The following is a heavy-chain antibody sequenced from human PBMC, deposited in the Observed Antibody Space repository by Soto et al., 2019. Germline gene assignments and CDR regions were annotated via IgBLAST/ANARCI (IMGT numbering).Heavy chain of an antibody. D-gene: IGHD3-16*01. CDR2: IFHTGTT. J-gene: IGHJ5*02. V-gene: IGHV4-4*02. CDR3: ASLFGP. CDR1: GGSIISTTNW. Sequence: TSETLSLTCAVSGGSIISTTNWWTWVRQPPGMGLEWIGEIFHTGTTNYIPSLKDRVTMSIDKSKNQFSLRLTSVTAADTAIYYCASLFGPWGQGTLVTVSS.